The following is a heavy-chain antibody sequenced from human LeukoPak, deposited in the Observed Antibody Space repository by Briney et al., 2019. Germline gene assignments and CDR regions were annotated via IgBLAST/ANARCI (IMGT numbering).Heavy chain of an antibody. J-gene: IGHJ5*02. Sequence: SETLSLTCTVSGDSISSSSYYWGWIRQPPGKGLEWIGSIFYSGSTYYNPSLKSRVTISIDTSKNQFSLKLSSVTAADTAVYYCARNLNWFDPRGQGTLVTVSS. V-gene: IGHV4-39*01. CDR1: GDSISSSSYY. CDR3: ARNLNWFDP. CDR2: IFYSGST.